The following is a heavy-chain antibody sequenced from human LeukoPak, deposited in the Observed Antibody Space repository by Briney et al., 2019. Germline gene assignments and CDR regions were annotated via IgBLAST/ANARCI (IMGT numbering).Heavy chain of an antibody. Sequence: GGSLRLSCAASGFTVSSNYMSWVRQAPGKGLEWVSIIYSGGSTYYADSVKGRFTISRVNSKNTLYLQMNSLRGEDTAVYYCAREYCNSTSCYGYFQHWGQGTLVTVSS. D-gene: IGHD2-2*01. J-gene: IGHJ1*01. V-gene: IGHV3-66*01. CDR2: IYSGGST. CDR3: AREYCNSTSCYGYFQH. CDR1: GFTVSSNY.